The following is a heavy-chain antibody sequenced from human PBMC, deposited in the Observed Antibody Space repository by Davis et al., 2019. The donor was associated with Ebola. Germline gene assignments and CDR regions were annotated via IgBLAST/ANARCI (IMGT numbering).Heavy chain of an antibody. CDR2: IYYSGST. CDR3: ARDGAENYGGNSGLDY. CDR1: GGSISSYY. D-gene: IGHD4-23*01. J-gene: IGHJ4*02. Sequence: MPSETLSLTCTVSGGSISSYYWSWIRQPPGKGLEWIGYIYYSGSTNYNPSLKSRVTISVDTSKNQFSLKLSSVTAADTAVYYCARDGAENYGGNSGLDYCGQGTLVTVSS. V-gene: IGHV4-59*12.